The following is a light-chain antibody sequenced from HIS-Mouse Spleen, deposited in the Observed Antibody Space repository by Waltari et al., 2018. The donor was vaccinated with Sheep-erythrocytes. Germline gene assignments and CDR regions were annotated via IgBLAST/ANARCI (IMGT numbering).Light chain of an antibody. CDR3: CSYAGSYTWV. V-gene: IGLV2-11*01. CDR2: DVS. Sequence: QSALTQPRSVSGSPGQSVTISCTGTSSDVGGYNYVSWYQQHPGKAPKLMIYDVSKRPSGVPDRFSGSNSGNTASLTISARQAEDEADYYCCSYAGSYTWVFGGGTKLTVL. J-gene: IGLJ3*02. CDR1: SSDVGGYNY.